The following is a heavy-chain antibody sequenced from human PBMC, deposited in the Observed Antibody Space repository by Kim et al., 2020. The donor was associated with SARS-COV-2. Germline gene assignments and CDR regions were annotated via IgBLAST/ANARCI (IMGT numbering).Heavy chain of an antibody. D-gene: IGHD3-22*01. Sequence: ASVKVSCKASGYSFSNYGLVWARQAPGQGLEWMGWISSNSGHTKYAQNVQGRVTLTTDTSMNTGYMELSSLRSDDTAGYYCARYYDSNSYTGQWDWGQGT. V-gene: IGHV1-18*01. CDR2: ISSNSGHT. J-gene: IGHJ4*01. CDR1: GYSFSNYG. CDR3: ARYYDSNSYTGQWD.